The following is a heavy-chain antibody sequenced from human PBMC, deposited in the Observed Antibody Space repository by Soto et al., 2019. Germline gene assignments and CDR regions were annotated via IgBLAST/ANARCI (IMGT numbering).Heavy chain of an antibody. V-gene: IGHV1-8*01. CDR1: GYTFRSYD. Sequence: QVQLVQSGAEVKKPGASVKVSCTASGYTFRSYDIHWVRQATGQGLEWMGWVNPNTGNTGYAQRFQGRVTMTRDISKSTAYMELSRLISEDTTIYYCARAYGAGSFDFWGPGTLVSVSS. D-gene: IGHD3-10*01. J-gene: IGHJ5*01. CDR2: VNPNTGNT. CDR3: ARAYGAGSFDF.